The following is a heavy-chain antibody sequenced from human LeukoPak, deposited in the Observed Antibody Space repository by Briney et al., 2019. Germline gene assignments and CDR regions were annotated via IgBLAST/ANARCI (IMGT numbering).Heavy chain of an antibody. CDR1: GGSFSGYY. Sequence: SETLSLTCAVYGGSFSGYYWSWIRQPPGKGLEWIGSIYYSGSTYYNPSLKSRVTISVDTSKNQFSLKLSSVTAADTAVYYCARESTVTTNYFDYWGQGTLVTVSS. D-gene: IGHD4-17*01. J-gene: IGHJ4*02. CDR2: IYYSGST. CDR3: ARESTVTTNYFDY. V-gene: IGHV4-34*01.